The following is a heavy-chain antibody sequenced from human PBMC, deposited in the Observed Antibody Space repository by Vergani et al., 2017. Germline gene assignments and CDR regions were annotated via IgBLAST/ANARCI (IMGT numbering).Heavy chain of an antibody. V-gene: IGHV3-30*03. CDR1: GFPFSDYG. CDR3: ARDFLTRVTTLDYYYMGV. J-gene: IGHJ6*03. D-gene: IGHD1-1*01. Sequence: QVQLVESGGGEVQPGRSLRLSCSAAGFPFSDYGVHWVRQAPGKGLEWGSVISYDGNKKNYADSVKGRFTISRDNSKNTLYLEMNALRAEETAVYYCARDFLTRVTTLDYYYMGVWGKGTTVTVSS. CDR2: ISYDGNKK.